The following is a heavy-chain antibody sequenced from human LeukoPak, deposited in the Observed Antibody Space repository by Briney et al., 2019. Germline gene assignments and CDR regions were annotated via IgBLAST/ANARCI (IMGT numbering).Heavy chain of an antibody. J-gene: IGHJ4*02. Sequence: PGGSLRLSCAASGFTVSSNYMSWVRQAPGKGLEWVVVIANDGRDKHYGESVKGRFTISRDNSRNTLYLQMNSLRAEDTAVYYCARDLKVKSADYYFDYWGQGTLVTVSS. D-gene: IGHD2-15*01. CDR1: GFTVSSNY. CDR3: ARDLKVKSADYYFDY. V-gene: IGHV3-30*03. CDR2: IANDGRDK.